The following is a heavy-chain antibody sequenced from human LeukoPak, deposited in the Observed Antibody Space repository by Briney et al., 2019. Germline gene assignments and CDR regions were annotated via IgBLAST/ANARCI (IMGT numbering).Heavy chain of an antibody. CDR3: ARDDCTSASCYLAY. J-gene: IGHJ4*02. D-gene: IGHD2-2*01. V-gene: IGHV1-18*01. CDR1: GYTFTSYG. Sequence: ASVKVSSKASGYTFTSYGISWVRQAPGQGLEWMGWISTYNGNTNYAREFQGRVTMTTDTSTSTAYMELRSLRSDDTAVYYCARDDCTSASCYLAYWGQGTLVTVSS. CDR2: ISTYNGNT.